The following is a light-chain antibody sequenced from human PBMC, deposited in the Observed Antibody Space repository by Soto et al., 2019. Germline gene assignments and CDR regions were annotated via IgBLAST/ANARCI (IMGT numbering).Light chain of an antibody. J-gene: IGKJ5*01. CDR3: QQYYSSPRT. Sequence: EILLTQSTATLSLSPGDRATLSCRASQSAVTSYLAWYQQKYGQSPRLLIYGALYRAPGIPDRFSGSGSGTDFTLSISRLEPEDFAVYHCQQYYSSPRTFGQGTRLEI. CDR2: GAL. V-gene: IGKV3-20*01. CDR1: QSAVTSY.